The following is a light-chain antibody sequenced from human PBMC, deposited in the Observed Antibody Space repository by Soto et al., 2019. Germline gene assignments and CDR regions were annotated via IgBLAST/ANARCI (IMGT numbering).Light chain of an antibody. V-gene: IGLV2-23*01. CDR1: SNDVGSYNL. CDR3: CSYACSSIFV. CDR2: EGS. J-gene: IGLJ2*01. Sequence: QSALTQPASVSGSPGQSITISCTGTSNDVGSYNLVSWYQQHPGKAPKLMIYEGSKRPSGVSNRFSGSKSDNTASLTISGLQAEDEANYYCCSYACSSIFVFGGGTKLTVL.